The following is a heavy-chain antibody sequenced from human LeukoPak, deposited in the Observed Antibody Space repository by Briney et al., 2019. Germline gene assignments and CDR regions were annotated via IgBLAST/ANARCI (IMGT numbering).Heavy chain of an antibody. CDR3: VRDRLPYYYDSSGLFDY. CDR1: GFTFSSYE. D-gene: IGHD3-22*01. CDR2: ISSSGSTI. J-gene: IGHJ4*02. Sequence: GGSLRLSCAASGFTFSSYEMNWVRQAPGKGLEWVSYISSSGSTIYYADSVKGRFTISRDNAKNSLYLQMNSQRAEDTAVYYCVRDRLPYYYDSSGLFDYWGQGTLVTVSS. V-gene: IGHV3-48*03.